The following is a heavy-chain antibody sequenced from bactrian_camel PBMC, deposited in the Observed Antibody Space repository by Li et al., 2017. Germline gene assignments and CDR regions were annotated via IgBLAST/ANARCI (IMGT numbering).Heavy chain of an antibody. CDR1: GYTGSSYC. J-gene: IGHJ4*01. D-gene: IGHD2*01. CDR3: AARPFSWCGSSGIAPDAYQY. CDR2: INIVGAHLRIAGGST. V-gene: IGHV3S31*01. Sequence: VQLVESGGGSVQAGGSLRLSCAASGYTGSSYCMGWFRQGPGKEREAIASINIVGAHLRIAGGSTYYGDSVKGRFTISQDNSKKMLYLQMNSLKPDDTAMYYCAARPFSWCGSSGIAPDAYQYWGQGTQVTVS.